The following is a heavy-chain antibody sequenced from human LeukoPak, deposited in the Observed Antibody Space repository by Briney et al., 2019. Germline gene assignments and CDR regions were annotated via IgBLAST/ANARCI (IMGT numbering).Heavy chain of an antibody. CDR1: GDSVSINSAA. CDR2: TYYRSKWYN. V-gene: IGHV6-1*01. Sequence: SPTLSLTFAFSGDSVSINSAAWNWIRQSPSRGLEWLGRTYYRSKWYNDYAVSVKSRITINPDTSKNQFSLQLNSVTPEDTAVYYCARDLRLIAAAVNWFDPWGQGTLVTVSS. D-gene: IGHD6-13*01. CDR3: ARDLRLIAAAVNWFDP. J-gene: IGHJ5*02.